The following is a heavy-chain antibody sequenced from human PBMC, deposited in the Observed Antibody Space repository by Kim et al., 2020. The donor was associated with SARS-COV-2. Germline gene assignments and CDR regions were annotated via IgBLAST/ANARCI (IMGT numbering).Heavy chain of an antibody. Sequence: ASVKVSCKASGYTFTGYYMHWVRQAPGQGLEWMGRINPNSGGTNYAQKFQGRVTMTRDTSISTAYMELSRLRSDDTAVYYCAREGSLYCSGGSCYYFDYWGQGTLVTVSS. J-gene: IGHJ4*02. CDR1: GYTFTGYY. D-gene: IGHD2-15*01. CDR3: AREGSLYCSGGSCYYFDY. V-gene: IGHV1-2*06. CDR2: INPNSGGT.